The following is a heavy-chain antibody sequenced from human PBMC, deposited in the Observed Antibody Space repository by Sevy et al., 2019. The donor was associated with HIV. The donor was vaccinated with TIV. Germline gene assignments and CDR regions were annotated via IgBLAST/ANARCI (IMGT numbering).Heavy chain of an antibody. J-gene: IGHJ4*02. V-gene: IGHV2-5*01. CDR3: AHRLGSGWYGPFDY. D-gene: IGHD6-19*01. CDR2: IYWNDDK. CDR1: GFSLSTSGVG. Sequence: SGPTLVKPTQTLTLTCTFSGFSLSTSGVGVGWIRQPPGKALEWLALIYWNDDKRYSPSLKSRLTITKDTSKTQVVLTMTNMDPVDTATYYCAHRLGSGWYGPFDYWGQGTLVTVSS.